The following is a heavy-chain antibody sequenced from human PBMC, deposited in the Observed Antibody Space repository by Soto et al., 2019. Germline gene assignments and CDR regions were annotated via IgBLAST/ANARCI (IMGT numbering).Heavy chain of an antibody. CDR3: AREARLDNWNTNPDAFDI. D-gene: IGHD1-20*01. Sequence: GGSLRLSCAASGFTASSNYMSWVRQAPGKGLEWASVIYSGGRTYYAESGKGRFTISRDNSKNTLYLQMNSLRAEDTAVYYCAREARLDNWNTNPDAFDIWGQGTMVTVSS. CDR1: GFTASSNY. J-gene: IGHJ3*02. V-gene: IGHV3-53*01. CDR2: IYSGGRT.